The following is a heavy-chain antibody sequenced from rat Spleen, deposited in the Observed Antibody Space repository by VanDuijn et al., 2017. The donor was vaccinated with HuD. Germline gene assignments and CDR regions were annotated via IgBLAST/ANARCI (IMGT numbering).Heavy chain of an antibody. D-gene: IGHD1-11*01. CDR3: ARDRYGPFDY. V-gene: IGHV2-72*01. CDR2: IWAGGST. Sequence: QVQLKESGPGLMQPSETLSLTCTVSGFSLTSNGVGWVRQPLGKGLVWMGTIWAGGSTNYNSAVQSRLSISRDTSKSQVFLKMNSLHTEDTGTYYCARDRYGPFDYWGQGVMVTVSS. J-gene: IGHJ2*01. CDR1: GFSLTSNG.